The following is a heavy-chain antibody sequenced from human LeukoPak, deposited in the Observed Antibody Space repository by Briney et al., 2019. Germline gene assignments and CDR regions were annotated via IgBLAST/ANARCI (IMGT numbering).Heavy chain of an antibody. D-gene: IGHD3-22*01. CDR1: GYTFTSYG. V-gene: IGHV1-18*01. Sequence: GALVKVSCKASGYTFTSYGISWVRQAPGQGLEWMGWISAYNGNTNYAQKLQGRVTMTTDTSTSTAYMELRSLRSDDTAVYYCARGGGYYYDSSGYYYPLDYFDYWGQGTLVTVSS. CDR2: ISAYNGNT. CDR3: ARGGGYYYDSSGYYYPLDYFDY. J-gene: IGHJ4*02.